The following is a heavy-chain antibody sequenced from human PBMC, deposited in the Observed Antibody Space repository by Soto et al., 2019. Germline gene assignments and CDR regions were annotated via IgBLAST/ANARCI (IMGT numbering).Heavy chain of an antibody. Sequence: GGSLRLSCTASGFTFGDYAMSWFRQAPGKGLEWVGFIRSKAYGGTTEYAASVKGRFTISRDDSKSIAYLQMNSLKTEDTAVYYCTRVPIGPGQLASLFDPWGQGTLVTVSS. J-gene: IGHJ5*02. V-gene: IGHV3-49*03. CDR2: IRSKAYGGTT. D-gene: IGHD6-6*01. CDR1: GFTFGDYA. CDR3: TRVPIGPGQLASLFDP.